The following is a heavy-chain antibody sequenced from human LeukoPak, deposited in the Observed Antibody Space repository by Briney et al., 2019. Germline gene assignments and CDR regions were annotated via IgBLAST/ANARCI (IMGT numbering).Heavy chain of an antibody. J-gene: IGHJ6*02. Sequence: ASVKVSCKASGYTFTSYDINWVRHATGQGLEWMGWMNPNSGNTGYAQKFQGRVTMTRNTSISTAYMELSSLRSEDTAVYYCARGKYCSSTSCSFYYYYGMDVWGQGTTVTVSS. CDR1: GYTFTSYD. V-gene: IGHV1-8*01. CDR2: MNPNSGNT. CDR3: ARGKYCSSTSCSFYYYYGMDV. D-gene: IGHD2-2*01.